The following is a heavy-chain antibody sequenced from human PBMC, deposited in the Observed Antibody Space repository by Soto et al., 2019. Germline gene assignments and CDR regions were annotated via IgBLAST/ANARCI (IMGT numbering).Heavy chain of an antibody. CDR3: ARGTSSSSWYLYYYGMDV. J-gene: IGHJ6*02. D-gene: IGHD6-13*01. Sequence: PSQTLSLTCAISGDSVSSNSAAWNWIRQSPSRGLEWLGRTYYRSKWYNDYAVFVKSRITINPDTSKNQFSLQLNSVTPEDTAVYYCARGTSSSSWYLYYYGMDVWGQGTTVTVSS. CDR2: TYYRSKWYN. CDR1: GDSVSSNSAA. V-gene: IGHV6-1*01.